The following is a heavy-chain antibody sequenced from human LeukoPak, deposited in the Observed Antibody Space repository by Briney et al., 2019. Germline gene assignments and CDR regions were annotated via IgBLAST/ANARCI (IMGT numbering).Heavy chain of an antibody. CDR2: ISYDGSNK. V-gene: IGHV3-30-3*01. CDR1: GFTFSSYA. D-gene: IGHD2-2*01. J-gene: IGHJ4*02. CDR3: AREALPGYCSGTTCAFDY. Sequence: GGSLRLSCAASGFTFSSYAMHWVRQAPGKGLEWVAVISYDGSNKYYADSVKGRFTISRDNSKNTLYLQMNSLRAEDTAVYYCAREALPGYCSGTTCAFDYWGQGTLVTVSS.